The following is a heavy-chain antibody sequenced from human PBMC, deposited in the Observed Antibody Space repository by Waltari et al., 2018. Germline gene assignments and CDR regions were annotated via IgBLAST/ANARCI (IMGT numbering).Heavy chain of an antibody. CDR3: ARFWGGYDYYFDY. D-gene: IGHD3-3*01. CDR1: GGSVSSGSYY. J-gene: IGHJ4*02. Sequence: QVQLQESGPGLVKPSEHLSLTCTVSGGSVSSGSYYWSWIRQPPGKGLEWIGYIYYRGSTNYNPALKSRVHISGDPAKNQFSLKLSSVTAADTAVYYCARFWGGYDYYFDYWGQGTLVTVSS. CDR2: IYYRGST. V-gene: IGHV4-61*01.